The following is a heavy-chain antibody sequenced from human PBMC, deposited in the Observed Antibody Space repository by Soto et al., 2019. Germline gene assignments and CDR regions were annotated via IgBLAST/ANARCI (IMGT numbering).Heavy chain of an antibody. D-gene: IGHD2-2*01. CDR2: INHSGST. J-gene: IGHJ4*02. Sequence: QVQLQQWGAGLLKPSETLSLTCAVYGGSFSGYYWSWIRQPPGKGLEWIGEINHSGSTNYNPSLKSRVTISVDTSKNQFSLKLSSVTAADTAVYYCARGGIVVVPAAIRRGVYDYWGQGTLVTVSS. V-gene: IGHV4-34*01. CDR1: GGSFSGYY. CDR3: ARGGIVVVPAAIRRGVYDY.